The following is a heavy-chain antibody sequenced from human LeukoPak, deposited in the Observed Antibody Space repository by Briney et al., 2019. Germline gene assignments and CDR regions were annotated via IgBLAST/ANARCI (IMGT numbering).Heavy chain of an antibody. CDR2: INPNSGGT. J-gene: IGHJ4*02. CDR1: GYTFTGYY. Sequence: ASVKVSCKASGYTFTGYYMHWVRQAPGQGLEWMGWINPNSGGTNYAQKFQGRVTMTRDTSISTAYMELSRLRSDDTAVYCCAREADYGDPHYFDYWGQGTLVTVSS. CDR3: AREADYGDPHYFDY. V-gene: IGHV1-2*02. D-gene: IGHD4-17*01.